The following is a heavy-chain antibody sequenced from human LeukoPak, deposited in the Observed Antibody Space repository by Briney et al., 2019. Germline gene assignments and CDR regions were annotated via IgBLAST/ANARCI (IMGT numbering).Heavy chain of an antibody. CDR2: ITSRSVYI. V-gene: IGHV3-21*01. Sequence: GGSLRLSGAASGFTFSTYTMNWVRQAPGKGLEWVSSITSRSVYIYYADSVRGRFTISRDNAKNSLYLQVNSLRAEDTAVYYRATSPGELEFDYWGQGTLVTVSS. CDR3: ATSPGELEFDY. J-gene: IGHJ4*02. D-gene: IGHD1-1*01. CDR1: GFTFSTYT.